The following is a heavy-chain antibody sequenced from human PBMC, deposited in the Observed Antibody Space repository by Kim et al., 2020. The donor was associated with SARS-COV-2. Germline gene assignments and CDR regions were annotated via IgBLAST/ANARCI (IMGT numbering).Heavy chain of an antibody. J-gene: IGHJ6*03. CDR2: ISSSSSYI. CDR1: GFTFSSYS. D-gene: IGHD6-6*01. Sequence: GGSLRLSCAASGFTFSSYSMNWVRQAPGKGLEWVSSISSSSSYIYYADSVKGRFTISRDNAKNSLYLQMNSLRAEDTAVYYCARDGSSSSLYYYYYMDVWGKGTTVTVSS. V-gene: IGHV3-21*01. CDR3: ARDGSSSSLYYYYYMDV.